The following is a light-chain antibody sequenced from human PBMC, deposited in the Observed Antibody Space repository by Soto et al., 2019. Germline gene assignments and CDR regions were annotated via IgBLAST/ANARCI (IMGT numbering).Light chain of an antibody. V-gene: IGKV3-11*01. CDR1: QSVSSY. CDR3: QQRSNWPPT. Sequence: EIVLTQSPATLSLSPGERATLSCRASQSVSSYLAWYQQKPGKAPRLLFYDASNRATGIPARFSGSGSGTDFTLTISSLEPEDGAVYYCQQRSNWPPTFGKGTKVESK. CDR2: DAS. J-gene: IGKJ1*01.